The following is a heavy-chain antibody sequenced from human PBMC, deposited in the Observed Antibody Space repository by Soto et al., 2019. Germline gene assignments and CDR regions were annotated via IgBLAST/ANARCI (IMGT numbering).Heavy chain of an antibody. V-gene: IGHV1-18*01. D-gene: IGHD6-19*01. J-gene: IGHJ6*03. CDR2: ISAYNGNT. Sequence: QVQLVQSGAEVKKPGASVKVSCKASGYTFTSYGISWVRQAPGQGLEWMGWISAYNGNTNYAQKLQGRVTMTTDTSTSTAYMELRSLRSDDTAVYYCAREVGMFIRGWTQLNYYYYMDVWGKGTTVTVSS. CDR3: AREVGMFIRGWTQLNYYYYMDV. CDR1: GYTFTSYG.